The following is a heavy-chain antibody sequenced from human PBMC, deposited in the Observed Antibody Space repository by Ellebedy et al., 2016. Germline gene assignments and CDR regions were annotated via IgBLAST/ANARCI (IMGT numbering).Heavy chain of an antibody. V-gene: IGHV3-23*01. Sequence: GGSLRLXCAASGFTFSNYAMSWVRQAPGKGLEWVSTISTSGGSTYYVDSVKGRFTISRDNSKNTLYLQMNSLRAEDTAVYYCAKDLGAGGGSCFNFWGQGTLVTVSS. CDR2: ISTSGGST. CDR1: GFTFSNYA. D-gene: IGHD2-15*01. CDR3: AKDLGAGGGSCFNF. J-gene: IGHJ4*02.